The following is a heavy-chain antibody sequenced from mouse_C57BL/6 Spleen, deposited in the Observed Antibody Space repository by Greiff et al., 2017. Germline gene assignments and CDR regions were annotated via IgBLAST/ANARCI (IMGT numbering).Heavy chain of an antibody. Sequence: VQLQQPGAELVMPGASVKLSCKASGYTFTSYWMHWVKQRPGQSLEWIGEIDPSDGYTNYNQKFKGKSTLTVDKSSSTAYMQLSSLTSEDSAVYDCARGNGYMYDAGYAMGDRGQGTSVTVAS. D-gene: IGHD2-14*01. J-gene: IGHJ4*01. CDR2: IDPSDGYT. CDR3: ARGNGYMYDAGYAMGD. CDR1: GYTFTSYW. V-gene: IGHV1-69*01.